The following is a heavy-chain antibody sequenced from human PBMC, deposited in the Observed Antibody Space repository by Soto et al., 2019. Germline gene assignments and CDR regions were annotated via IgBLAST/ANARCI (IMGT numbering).Heavy chain of an antibody. J-gene: IGHJ5*02. CDR2: IYYSGST. CDR3: GRQMYYDFWSGYRTANNWFDP. Sequence: PSETLSLTCTVSGGSISSYYWSWIRQPPGKGLEWIGYIYYSGSTNYNPSLKSRVTISVDTSKNQFSLKLSSVTAADTAVYYCGRQMYYDFWSGYRTANNWFDPRGQGTLVTVSS. V-gene: IGHV4-59*08. D-gene: IGHD3-3*01. CDR1: GGSISSYY.